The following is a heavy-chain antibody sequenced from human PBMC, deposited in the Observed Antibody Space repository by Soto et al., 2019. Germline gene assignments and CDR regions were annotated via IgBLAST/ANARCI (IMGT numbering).Heavy chain of an antibody. D-gene: IGHD3-22*01. J-gene: IGHJ5*02. V-gene: IGHV4-59*01. CDR1: GGSISSYY. CDR2: IYYSGST. Sequence: SETLSLTCTVSGGSISSYYWSWIRQPPGKGLDWIGYIYYSGSTNYNPSLKSRVTISVDTSKNQFSLKLSSVTAADTAVYYCARSHYYDSSGYYYVGDLFDPWGQGTLVTVSS. CDR3: ARSHYYDSSGYYYVGDLFDP.